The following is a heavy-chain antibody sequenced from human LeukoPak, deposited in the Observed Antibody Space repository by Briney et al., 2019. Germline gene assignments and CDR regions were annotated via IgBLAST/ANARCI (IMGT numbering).Heavy chain of an antibody. V-gene: IGHV1-18*01. Sequence: AAVKVSCKASGYAFTNFGISWVRQAPGQGLEWMGWISPYNGNTDYPQKVRGRVTMTRDTSTSTVYMELSSLRSEDTAVYYCAREFYYESSAYGFEYWGQGTLVTVSS. CDR3: AREFYYESSAYGFEY. CDR2: ISPYNGNT. CDR1: GYAFTNFG. D-gene: IGHD3-22*01. J-gene: IGHJ4*02.